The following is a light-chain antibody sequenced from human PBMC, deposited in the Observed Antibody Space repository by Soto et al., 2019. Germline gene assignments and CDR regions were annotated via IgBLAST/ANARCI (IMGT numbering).Light chain of an antibody. CDR1: QSISSY. CDR3: QQSYSTLTWT. Sequence: DIQMTQSPSSLSASVGDSVTITCRASQSISSYLNWYQQKPGKAPKLLIYAASSLQSGVPSRFSGSGSGTDFTLTISALQPEDFATYYCQQSYSTLTWTFGQGTKVYIK. J-gene: IGKJ1*01. CDR2: AAS. V-gene: IGKV1-39*01.